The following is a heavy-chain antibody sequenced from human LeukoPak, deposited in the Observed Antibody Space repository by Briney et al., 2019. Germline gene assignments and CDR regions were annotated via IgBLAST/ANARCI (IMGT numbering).Heavy chain of an antibody. V-gene: IGHV4-30-2*01. CDR1: GGSISSGGYY. CDR3: ARDKTSSSFGY. J-gene: IGHJ4*02. CDR2: IYHSGST. Sequence: PSETLSLTCTVSGGSISSGGYYWSWIRQPPGKGLEWIGYIYHSGSTYYNPSLKSRVTISVDRSKNQFSLKLSSVTAADTAVYYCARDKTSSSFGYWGQGTLVTVSS. D-gene: IGHD6-6*01.